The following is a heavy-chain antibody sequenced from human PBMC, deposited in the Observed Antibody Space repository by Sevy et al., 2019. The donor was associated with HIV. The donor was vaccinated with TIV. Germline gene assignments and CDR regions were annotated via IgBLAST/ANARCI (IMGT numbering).Heavy chain of an antibody. V-gene: IGHV3-30*02. Sequence: GGSLSLSCTASGFTFSNFGMHWVRQVPGKGLEWVTFMRYDGSDKYYAASVNGRFIIYRDDSKNTLYLQMDSLRAEDTAIYYCAKDLAGPGRRYFDYWGQGTLVTVSS. J-gene: IGHJ4*02. CDR2: MRYDGSDK. CDR1: GFTFSNFG. D-gene: IGHD6-13*01. CDR3: AKDLAGPGRRYFDY.